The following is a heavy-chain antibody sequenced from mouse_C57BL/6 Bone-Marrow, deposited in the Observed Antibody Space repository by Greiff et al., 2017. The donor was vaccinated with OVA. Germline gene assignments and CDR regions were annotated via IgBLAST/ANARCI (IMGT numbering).Heavy chain of an antibody. Sequence: EVQVVESGGGLVQPGESLKLSCESNEYEFPSHDMSWVRKTPEKRLELVAAINSDGGSTYYPDTMERRFIISRDNTKKTLYLQMSSLRSEDTALYYCARHLIDYYGSSYYAMDYWGQGTSVTVSS. CDR2: INSDGGST. V-gene: IGHV5-2*01. J-gene: IGHJ4*01. CDR3: ARHLIDYYGSSYYAMDY. CDR1: EYEFPSHD. D-gene: IGHD1-1*01.